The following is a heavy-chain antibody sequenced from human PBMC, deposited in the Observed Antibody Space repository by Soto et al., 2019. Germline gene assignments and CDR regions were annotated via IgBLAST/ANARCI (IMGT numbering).Heavy chain of an antibody. CDR2: IIPLLGLT. D-gene: IGHD2-2*01. Sequence: QVQLVQSGGEVKKPGSSVKVSCSVSGGTFRTYTFSWVRQAPGQGLEWMGRIIPLLGLTNYAQKFQGRVAIIADNSTNTTYMELSSLTSEDTAISYCERDEYPVVVPAAPAVGAFDIWGQGTMVIVS. V-gene: IGHV1-69*08. CDR1: GGTFRTYT. CDR3: ERDEYPVVVPAAPAVGAFDI. J-gene: IGHJ3*02.